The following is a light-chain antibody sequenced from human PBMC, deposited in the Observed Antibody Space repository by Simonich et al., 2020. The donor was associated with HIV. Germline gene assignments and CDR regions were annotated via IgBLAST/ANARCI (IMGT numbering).Light chain of an antibody. CDR2: GAT. CDR3: QQYNNWPLF. CDR1: QSISSY. J-gene: IGKJ2*01. V-gene: IGKV3-15*01. Sequence: EVVMTQSPATLSVSPGERPTLSCRPSQSISSYLAWYQQKPGQTPTLLIYGATTRATGIPARFSGSGSGTEFTLTINSMQSEDFAVYYCQQYNNWPLFFGQGTKLEIK.